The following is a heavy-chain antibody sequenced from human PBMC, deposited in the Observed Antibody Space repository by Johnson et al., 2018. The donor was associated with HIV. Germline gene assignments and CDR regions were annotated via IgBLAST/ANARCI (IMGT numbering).Heavy chain of an antibody. J-gene: IGHJ3*02. Sequence: VQLVESGGGLVQPGRSLRLSCAASGFNFDDYAMHWVRQAPGKGLEWVSGINWNGGSTGYADSVKGRFTISRDNAKNSLYLQMNSLRVGDTAIYYCARSSVRDDAIDIWGQGTMVTVSS. V-gene: IGHV3-9*01. CDR1: GFNFDDYA. D-gene: IGHD3-10*01. CDR3: ARSSVRDDAIDI. CDR2: INWNGGST.